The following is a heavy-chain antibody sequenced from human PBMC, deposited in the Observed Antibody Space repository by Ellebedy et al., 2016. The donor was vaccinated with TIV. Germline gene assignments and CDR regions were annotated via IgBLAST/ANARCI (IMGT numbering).Heavy chain of an antibody. V-gene: IGHV1-18*04. CDR2: ISAYNGNT. J-gene: IGHJ4*02. Sequence: AASVKVSCKASGYTFTSYGISWVRQAPGQGLEWMGWISAYNGNTNYAQKLQGRVTMTTDTSTSTAYMELRSLRSDDTAVYYCARGATIFWMTDYFDYWGQGTLVTVSS. CDR1: GYTFTSYG. CDR3: ARGATIFWMTDYFDY. D-gene: IGHD3-9*01.